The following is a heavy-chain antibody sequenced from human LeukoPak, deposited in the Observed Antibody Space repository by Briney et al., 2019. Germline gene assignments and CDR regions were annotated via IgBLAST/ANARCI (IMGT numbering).Heavy chain of an antibody. CDR3: AREGNGLLSKDFDY. D-gene: IGHD2/OR15-2a*01. V-gene: IGHV1-2*02. J-gene: IGHJ4*02. CDR2: IGPHSSAT. CDR1: GFTFADYY. Sequence: ASMKVSCKSSGFTFADYYIHWVRQAPGQGLEWMGYIGPHSSATSSPQEFQGRVTMTRDTSMSTAYMELTRLTSDDTAVYYCAREGNGLLSKDFDYWGQGTLVTVSS.